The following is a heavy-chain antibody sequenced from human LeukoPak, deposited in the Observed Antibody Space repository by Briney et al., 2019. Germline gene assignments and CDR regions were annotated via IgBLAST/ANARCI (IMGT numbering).Heavy chain of an antibody. CDR1: GGSFSGYY. CDR2: INHSGSA. Sequence: SETLSLTCAVYGGSFSGYYWSWIRQPPGKGLEWIGEINHSGSANYNPSLKSRVTISLDTSKNQFSLKLSSVTAADTAVYYCARATVVTRPGSAFDIWGQGTMVTVSS. V-gene: IGHV4-34*01. D-gene: IGHD3-22*01. CDR3: ARATVVTRPGSAFDI. J-gene: IGHJ3*02.